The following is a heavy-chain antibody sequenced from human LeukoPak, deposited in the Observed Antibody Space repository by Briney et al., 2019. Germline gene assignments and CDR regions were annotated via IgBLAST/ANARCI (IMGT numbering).Heavy chain of an antibody. CDR1: GGTFSNYA. CDR2: IVPIFTTA. CDR3: ARIVAAGTYFDY. V-gene: IGHV1-69*06. J-gene: IGHJ4*02. D-gene: IGHD6-13*01. Sequence: GSSVKVSCKASGGTFSNYAIAWVRQAPGQGLEWMGGIVPIFTTAKYARKFQGRVTITADKSTSTAYMELSSLRSEDTAIFYCARIVAAGTYFDYWGQGTLVTVSS.